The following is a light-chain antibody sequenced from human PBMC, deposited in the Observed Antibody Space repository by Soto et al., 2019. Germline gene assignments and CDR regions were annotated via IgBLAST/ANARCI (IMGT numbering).Light chain of an antibody. CDR2: EVT. V-gene: IGLV2-14*01. CDR3: TSYTTSSTLV. CDR1: SSDVGDYKY. Sequence: QSALTQPASVSVSPGQSITISCTGTSSDVGDYKYVSWYQHHPGKAPKLMIYEVTNRPSWVSNRFTGSKSGNTASLTISGLQAEDEGDYYCTSYTTSSTLVFGGGTKLTVL. J-gene: IGLJ2*01.